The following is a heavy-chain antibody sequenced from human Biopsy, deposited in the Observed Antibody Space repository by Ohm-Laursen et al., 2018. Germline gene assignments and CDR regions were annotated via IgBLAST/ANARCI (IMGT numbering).Heavy chain of an antibody. CDR2: ITWNSGHI. V-gene: IGHV3-9*01. Sequence: SLRLSCSASDFSFDDYAMSWVRQRPGKGLAGVSGITWNSGHIAYADSVKGRFTISRDNAKNVLWLQMNSLRVDDTAMYYCVKDIRRYFYGMDVWGQGTTVTVS. CDR3: VKDIRRYFYGMDV. D-gene: IGHD3-10*01. J-gene: IGHJ6*02. CDR1: DFSFDDYA.